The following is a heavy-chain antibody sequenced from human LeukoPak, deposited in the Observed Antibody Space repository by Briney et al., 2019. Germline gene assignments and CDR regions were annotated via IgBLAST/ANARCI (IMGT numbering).Heavy chain of an antibody. J-gene: IGHJ4*02. Sequence: ASVKVSCKVSGYTLTELSMHWVRQAPGQGLEWMGIINPSGGSTNYAQKFQGRVTVTRDTSTSTVYMDLGGLRSEDTAVYYCARDYYGSGTLGYFDFWGQGTLVTVSS. CDR2: INPSGGST. V-gene: IGHV1-46*01. CDR1: GYTLTELS. D-gene: IGHD3-10*01. CDR3: ARDYYGSGTLGYFDF.